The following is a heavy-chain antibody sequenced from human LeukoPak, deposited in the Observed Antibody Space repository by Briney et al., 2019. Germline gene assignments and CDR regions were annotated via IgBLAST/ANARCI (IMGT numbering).Heavy chain of an antibody. CDR1: GFTFSGYG. V-gene: IGHV3-30*02. J-gene: IGHJ4*02. CDR2: IRYDGSNT. CDR3: TKGGYSSSWPYFDS. D-gene: IGHD6-13*01. Sequence: PGGSLRLSCAASGFTFSGYGMHWVRQAPGKGLEWVAFIRYDGSNTHYADSVMGRFTISRDNSKNILYLQMNSLRSEDTAVYYCTKGGYSSSWPYFDSWGQGTLVTVSS.